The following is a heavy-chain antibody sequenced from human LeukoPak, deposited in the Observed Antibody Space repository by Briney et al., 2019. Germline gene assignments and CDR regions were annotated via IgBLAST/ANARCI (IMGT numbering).Heavy chain of an antibody. CDR3: ARGVADDMGWFDP. CDR2: ISSSSSTI. V-gene: IGHV3-48*01. J-gene: IGHJ5*02. CDR1: GFTFSSYS. D-gene: IGHD3-9*01. Sequence: QPGGSLRLSCAASGFTFSSYSMNWVRQAPGKGLEWVSYISSSSSTIYYADSVKGRFTISRDNAKNSLYLQMNSLRAEDTAVYYCARGVADDMGWFDPWGQGTLVTVSS.